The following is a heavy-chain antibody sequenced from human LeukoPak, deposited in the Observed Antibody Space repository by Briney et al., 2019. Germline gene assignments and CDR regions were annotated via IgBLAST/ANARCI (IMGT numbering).Heavy chain of an antibody. CDR2: INAGNGNT. D-gene: IGHD1/OR15-1a*01. Sequence: GASVKVSCKASGYTFTSYAMHWVRQAPGQRLEWMGWINAGNGNTKYSQKLQGRVTMTTDTSTSTAHMELRSLRSDDTAVYYCARTAPGTNLGGYYYYMDVWGKGTTVTVSS. CDR1: GYTFTSYA. CDR3: ARTAPGTNLGGYYYYMDV. V-gene: IGHV1-3*01. J-gene: IGHJ6*03.